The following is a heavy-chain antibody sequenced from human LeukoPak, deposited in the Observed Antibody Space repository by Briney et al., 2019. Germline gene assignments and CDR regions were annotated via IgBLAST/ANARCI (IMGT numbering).Heavy chain of an antibody. D-gene: IGHD1-1*01. CDR2: RYIRGNT. CDR3: AKNAGDY. CDR1: GGTISSYY. J-gene: IGHJ4*02. V-gene: IGHV4-4*07. Sequence: PWGTLTLTCTASGGTISSYYWSWIRQPAGKGVAWIARRYIRGNTNYDPSIMSRVSITLNTTKYHFSMRLRAVAAADTAVYYSAKNAGDYWGQGTLVTVSS.